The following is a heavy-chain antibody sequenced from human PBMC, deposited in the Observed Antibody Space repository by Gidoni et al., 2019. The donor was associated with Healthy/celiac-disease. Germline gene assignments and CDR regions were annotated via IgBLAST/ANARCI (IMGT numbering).Heavy chain of an antibody. D-gene: IGHD2-2*02. CDR2: ISYDGSNK. CDR3: ARAYQLLYTFDS. Sequence: QVQLVESGGGVVQPGRSLRLSCAASGFPFSSFAMHWVRQAPGKGLEWLAVISYDGSNKYYADSVKGRFTISRDNSKNTLYLQMNSLRGEDTAVYYCARAYQLLYTFDSWGQGTLVTVSS. J-gene: IGHJ4*02. CDR1: GFPFSSFA. V-gene: IGHV3-30-3*01.